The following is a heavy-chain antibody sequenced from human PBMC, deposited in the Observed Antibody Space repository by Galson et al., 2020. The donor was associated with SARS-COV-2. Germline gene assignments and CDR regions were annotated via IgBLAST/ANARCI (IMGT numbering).Heavy chain of an antibody. J-gene: IGHJ6*02. CDR2: IDWDDDK. CDR3: ARDLIAAAGLYYYYYGMDV. CDR1: GFSLSTSGMC. Sequence: SGPTLVKPTQTLTLTCTFSGFSLSTSGMCVSWIRQPPGKALEWLARIDWDDDKYYSTSLKTRLTISKDTSKNQVVLTMTNMDPVDTATYYCARDLIAAAGLYYYYYGMDVWGQGTTVTVSS. V-gene: IGHV2-70*11. D-gene: IGHD6-13*01.